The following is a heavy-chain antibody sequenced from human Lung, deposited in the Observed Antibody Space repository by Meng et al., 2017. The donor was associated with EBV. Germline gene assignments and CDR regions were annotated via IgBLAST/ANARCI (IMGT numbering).Heavy chain of an antibody. CDR3: ARASYGSGSPLGESWFDP. Sequence: GQLPGRGPGLGKPSQTLPLTCTVSGGSISSGGYYWSWIRQHPGKGLEWIGYIHDSGSTYYNPSLKSRVTISADTSKNQFSLKLSSVTAADTAVYYCARASYGSGSPLGESWFDPWGQGTLVTVSS. V-gene: IGHV4-31*03. CDR1: GGSISSGGYY. D-gene: IGHD3-10*01. CDR2: IHDSGST. J-gene: IGHJ5*02.